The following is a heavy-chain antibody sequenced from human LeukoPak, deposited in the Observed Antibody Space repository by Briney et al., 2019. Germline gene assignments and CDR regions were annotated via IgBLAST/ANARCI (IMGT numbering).Heavy chain of an antibody. CDR1: GGSFSGYY. D-gene: IGHD6-19*01. CDR3: ASPGSGWYADAFDI. CDR2: INHSGST. V-gene: IGHV4-34*01. J-gene: IGHJ3*02. Sequence: SETLSLTCAVYGGSFSGYYWSWIRQPPGKGLEWIGEINHSGSTNYNPSLKSRVTISVDTSKNQFSLKLSSVTAADTAVYYRASPGSGWYADAFDIWGQGTMVTVSS.